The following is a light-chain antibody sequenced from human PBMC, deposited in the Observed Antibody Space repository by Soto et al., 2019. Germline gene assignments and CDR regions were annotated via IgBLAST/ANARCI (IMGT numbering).Light chain of an antibody. V-gene: IGKV1-33*01. J-gene: IGKJ1*01. CDR3: QQYDNLPIT. Sequence: DIQMTQSPSSLSASVGDRVTLTCQASQDISNYLNWYQQEPGKAPKLLIYDASNLETGVPSRFSGSGSGTDFTFTISSLQPEDIATYYCQQYDNLPITFGQGTKVDIK. CDR1: QDISNY. CDR2: DAS.